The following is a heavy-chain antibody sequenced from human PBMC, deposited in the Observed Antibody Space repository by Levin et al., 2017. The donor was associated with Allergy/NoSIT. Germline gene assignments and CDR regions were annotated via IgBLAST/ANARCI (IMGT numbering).Heavy chain of an antibody. CDR3: ARVPNVLRYFDWLSPDPAGGMDV. Sequence: GGSLRLSCAASGFTFSDYYMSWIRQAPGKGLEWVSYISSSGSTIYYADSMKGRFTISRDNAKNSLYLQMNSLRAEDTAVYYCARVPNVLRYFDWLSPDPAGGMDVWGQGTTVTVSS. CDR1: GFTFSDYY. CDR2: ISSSGSTI. D-gene: IGHD3-9*01. V-gene: IGHV3-11*01. J-gene: IGHJ6*02.